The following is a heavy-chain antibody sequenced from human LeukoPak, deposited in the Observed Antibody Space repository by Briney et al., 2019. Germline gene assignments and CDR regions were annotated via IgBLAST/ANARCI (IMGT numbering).Heavy chain of an antibody. V-gene: IGHV4-61*01. CDR3: ARAFDSVDGYNQYWYFDL. CDR2: IYYSGST. CDR1: GGSISSSSYY. D-gene: IGHD5-24*01. Sequence: SETLSLTCTVSGGSISSSSYYWSWIRQPPGKGLEWIGYIYYSGSTNYNPSLKSRVTISVDTSKNQFSLKLSSVTAADTAVYYCARAFDSVDGYNQYWYFDLWGRGTLVTVSS. J-gene: IGHJ2*01.